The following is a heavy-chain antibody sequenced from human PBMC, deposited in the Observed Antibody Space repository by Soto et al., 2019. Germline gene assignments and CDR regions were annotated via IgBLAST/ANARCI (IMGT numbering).Heavy chain of an antibody. CDR1: GFTFITYG. V-gene: IGHV1-8*01. CDR2: MNPNNGNA. CDR3: ARRKERSGPYYLDL. Sequence: AASVKVSCKASGFTFITYGFSWVRQAAGQGLEWMGWMNPNNGNAGFAQKFRGRINMTRNTSISTAYLELSSLRSDDSAVYFCARRKERSGPYYLDLWGQGTQVTVSS. D-gene: IGHD6-25*01. J-gene: IGHJ4*02.